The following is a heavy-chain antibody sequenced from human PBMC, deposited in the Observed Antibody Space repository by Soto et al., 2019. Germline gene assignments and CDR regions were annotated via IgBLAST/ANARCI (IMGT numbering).Heavy chain of an antibody. J-gene: IGHJ6*02. D-gene: IGHD3-3*01. Sequence: QVQLVQSGAEVKKPGSSVKVSCKASGGTFSSYAISWVRQAPGQGLEWMGGIIPIFGTANYAQKFQGRVTITADESTSTAYMELSSLRSEDTAVYYCERHTTIFGVVIKDYYYYCMDVWGQGTTVTVSS. CDR1: GGTFSSYA. CDR2: IIPIFGTA. V-gene: IGHV1-69*12. CDR3: ERHTTIFGVVIKDYYYYCMDV.